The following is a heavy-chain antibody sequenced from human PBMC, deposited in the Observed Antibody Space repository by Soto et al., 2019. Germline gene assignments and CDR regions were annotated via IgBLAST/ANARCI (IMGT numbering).Heavy chain of an antibody. Sequence: ASVKVSCKASGYTFTSYAMHWVRQAPGQRLEWMGWINAGNGNTKYSQKFQGRVTITRDTSASTAYMELSSLRSEDTAVYYCARVRITMVRGPNYYYMDVWGKGTTVTVSS. CDR2: INAGNGNT. J-gene: IGHJ6*03. CDR1: GYTFTSYA. CDR3: ARVRITMVRGPNYYYMDV. V-gene: IGHV1-3*01. D-gene: IGHD3-10*01.